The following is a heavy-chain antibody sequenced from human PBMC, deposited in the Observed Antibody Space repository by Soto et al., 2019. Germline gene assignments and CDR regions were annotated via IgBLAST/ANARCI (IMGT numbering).Heavy chain of an antibody. J-gene: IGHJ4*02. V-gene: IGHV3-66*01. D-gene: IGHD4-17*01. CDR3: ARNVPVTTLGY. CDR2: IYSTGNT. CDR1: GVTVSNNY. Sequence: EVKLVESGGGLVQPGGSLRLSCAASGVTVSNNYMTWVRQAPGKGLELVSSIYSTGNTFYADSVKGRFTISRDKSKNTLYLQMNSLRVEDTAVYYCARNVPVTTLGYWGQGTLVTVSS.